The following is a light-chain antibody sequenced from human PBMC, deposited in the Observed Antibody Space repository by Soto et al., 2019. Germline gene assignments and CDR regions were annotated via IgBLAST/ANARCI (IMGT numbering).Light chain of an antibody. CDR3: QKNNGAAWT. Sequence: DIQMTQSPSSLSASVGDRVTITCRASQDLSNYLAWYQQKPGKVPKLLIYAASTLHSGVPSRFSGSGSGTDFTPTISGRQPADVANNYCQKNNGAAWTFGQGTKVEIE. J-gene: IGKJ1*01. CDR2: AAS. CDR1: QDLSNY. V-gene: IGKV1-27*01.